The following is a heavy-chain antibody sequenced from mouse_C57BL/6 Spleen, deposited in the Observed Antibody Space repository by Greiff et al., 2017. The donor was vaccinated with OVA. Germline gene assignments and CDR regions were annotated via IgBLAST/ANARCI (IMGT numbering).Heavy chain of an antibody. CDR2: INPNNGGT. V-gene: IGHV1-26*01. CDR1: GYTFTDYY. Sequence: VQLQQSGPELVKPGASVKISCKASGYTFTDYYMNWVKQSHGKSLEWIGDINPNNGGTSYNQKFKGKATLTVDKSSSTAYMELRSLTSEDSAVYYCARGPKGYYFDYWGQGTTLTVSS. CDR3: ARGPKGYYFDY. J-gene: IGHJ2*01.